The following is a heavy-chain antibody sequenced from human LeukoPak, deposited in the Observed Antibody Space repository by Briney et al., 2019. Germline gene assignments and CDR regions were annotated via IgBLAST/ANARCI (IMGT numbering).Heavy chain of an antibody. D-gene: IGHD6-13*01. CDR1: GFTFSIYT. Sequence: GGSLRLSCAASGFTFSIYTIHWVRQAPGKGLEWVAVISYDGTDKYYADSVKGRFTISRDNSKNTLYLQMNSLRAEDTAVYYCARGYSSSWFYAHFDYWGQGTLVTVSS. CDR3: ARGYSSSWFYAHFDY. J-gene: IGHJ4*02. V-gene: IGHV3-30-3*01. CDR2: ISYDGTDK.